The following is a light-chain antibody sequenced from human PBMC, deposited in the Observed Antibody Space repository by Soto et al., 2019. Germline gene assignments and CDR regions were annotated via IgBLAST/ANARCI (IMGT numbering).Light chain of an antibody. CDR3: QQYTNRPPWT. Sequence: EIVLTQSPATLSVSPGERATLSCRASQSVGTNLAWYQQKPGQAPRLLIYGASTRATGIPARFSGSGSGTDFTLTVNSVQSDDFVVYYGQQYTNRPPWTFGQGTKVDMK. CDR2: GAS. J-gene: IGKJ1*01. V-gene: IGKV3-15*01. CDR1: QSVGTN.